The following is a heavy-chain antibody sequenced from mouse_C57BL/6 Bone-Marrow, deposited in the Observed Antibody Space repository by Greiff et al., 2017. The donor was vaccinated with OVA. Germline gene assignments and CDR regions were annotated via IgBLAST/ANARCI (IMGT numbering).Heavy chain of an antibody. CDR3: AREGNDYAMDY. CDR1: GYTFTSYG. Sequence: QVQLQQPGAELVRPGASVKLSCKASGYTFTSYGISWVKQRTGQGLEWIGEIYPRSGNTYYNEKFKGKATLTADKSSRTAYMELRSLTSEASAVYFWAREGNDYAMDYWGQGTSVTVSS. CDR2: IYPRSGNT. V-gene: IGHV1-81*01. D-gene: IGHD2-1*01. J-gene: IGHJ4*01.